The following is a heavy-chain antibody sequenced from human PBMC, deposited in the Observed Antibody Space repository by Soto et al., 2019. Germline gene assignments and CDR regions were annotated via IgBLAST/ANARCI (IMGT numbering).Heavy chain of an antibody. V-gene: IGHV4-34*01. CDR2: INHSGST. Sequence: QVQLQQWGAGLLKPSETLSLTCAVYGGSFSGYYWSWIRQPPGKGLEWIGEINHSGSTNYNPSLKSRVTISVDPSKNRFSLRLSSVPAADTAVYYCEKFTMVGGVVYWGRGPLVTVSS. CDR1: GGSFSGYY. CDR3: EKFTMVGGVVY. J-gene: IGHJ4*02. D-gene: IGHD3-10*01.